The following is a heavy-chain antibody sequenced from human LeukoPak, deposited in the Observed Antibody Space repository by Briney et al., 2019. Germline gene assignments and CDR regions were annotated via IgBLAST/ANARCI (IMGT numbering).Heavy chain of an antibody. CDR2: INPNSGGT. J-gene: IGHJ4*02. D-gene: IGHD5-12*01. CDR3: AREPSRYDPFFDY. Sequence: ASVKVSCKASGYTFTGYYMHWVRQAPGQGLEWMGWINPNSGGTNYAQKFQGRVTMTRDTSISTAYMELSRLRSDDTAVYYCAREPSRYDPFFDYWGQGTLVTVSS. CDR1: GYTFTGYY. V-gene: IGHV1-2*02.